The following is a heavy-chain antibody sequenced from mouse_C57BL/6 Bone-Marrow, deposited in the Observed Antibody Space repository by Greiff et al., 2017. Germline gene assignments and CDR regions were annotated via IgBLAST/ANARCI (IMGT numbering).Heavy chain of an antibody. Sequence: QVQLQQPGAELVRPGTSVTLSCKASGYTFTSYWMHWVQQRPGQGLEWIGVIDPSDSYTNYNQKFKGKATLTVDTSSSTAYMQLSSLTSEDSAVYYCARGNWGTGAYWGQGTLVTVSA. J-gene: IGHJ3*01. CDR3: ARGNWGTGAY. CDR2: IDPSDSYT. V-gene: IGHV1-59*01. CDR1: GYTFTSYW. D-gene: IGHD4-1*01.